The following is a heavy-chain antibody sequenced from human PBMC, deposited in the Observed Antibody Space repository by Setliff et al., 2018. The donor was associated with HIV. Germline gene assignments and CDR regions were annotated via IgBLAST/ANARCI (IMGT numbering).Heavy chain of an antibody. CDR1: GYNFTNYG. CDR3: AMSMTTYPVSRAFDI. D-gene: IGHD4-4*01. CDR2: IGTYSGNT. J-gene: IGHJ3*02. Sequence: GASVNVSCKASGYNFTNYGIGWVRQAPGQGLEYLGWIGTYSGNTDYAQSVQGRVTMTRDTSTGTVYMDLRSLRSDDTAMYYCAMSMTTYPVSRAFDIWGQGTMVTVSS. V-gene: IGHV1-18*01.